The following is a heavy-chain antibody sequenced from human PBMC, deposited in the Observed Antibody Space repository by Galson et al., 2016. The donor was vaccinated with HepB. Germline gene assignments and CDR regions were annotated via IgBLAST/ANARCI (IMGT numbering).Heavy chain of an antibody. J-gene: IGHJ4*02. D-gene: IGHD4-17*01. CDR2: IIPMFTTA. V-gene: IGHV1-69*13. Sequence: SVKVSCKASGGSFSSDGFSWVRQAPGQGLEWMGAIIPMFTTAEYAQKFQGKVTITGDESTTTVYMEVSSLRSEDTAVYYCAREMTTVRFEYWGQGTLVTVSS. CDR3: AREMTTVRFEY. CDR1: GGSFSSDG.